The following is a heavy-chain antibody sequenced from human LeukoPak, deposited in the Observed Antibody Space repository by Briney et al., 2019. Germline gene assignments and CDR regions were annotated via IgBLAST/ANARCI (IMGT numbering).Heavy chain of an antibody. V-gene: IGHV4-39*07. Sequence: SETLSLTCTVSGGSISSSSYYWGWIRQPPGKGLDWIGIINYRGNTYYNPSLKSRVTISVDTSKNQFSLKLSSVTAADTAVYYCARRAAGTQVSLHFDYWGQGTLVTVSS. J-gene: IGHJ4*02. CDR2: INYRGNT. D-gene: IGHD6-13*01. CDR1: GGSISSSSYY. CDR3: ARRAAGTQVSLHFDY.